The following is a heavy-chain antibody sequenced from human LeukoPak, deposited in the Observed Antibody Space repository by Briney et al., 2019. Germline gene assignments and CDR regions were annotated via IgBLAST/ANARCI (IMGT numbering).Heavy chain of an antibody. V-gene: IGHV1-69*04. J-gene: IGHJ4*02. CDR3: AREVSGGSRAVDY. CDR1: GGTFSSYA. Sequence: SVKASCKASGGTFSSYAISWVRQAPGQGLEWMGRIIPILGIANYAQKFQGRVTITADKSTSTAYMELSSLRSEDTAVYYCAREVSGGSRAVDYWGQGTLVTVSS. D-gene: IGHD6-19*01. CDR2: IIPILGIA.